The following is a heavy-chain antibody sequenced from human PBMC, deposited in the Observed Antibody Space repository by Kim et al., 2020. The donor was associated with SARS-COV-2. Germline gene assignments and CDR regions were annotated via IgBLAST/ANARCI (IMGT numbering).Heavy chain of an antibody. D-gene: IGHD3-16*02. V-gene: IGHV3-7*01. CDR3: HIMVTFGGVMVSDF. CDR1: GFTFDKYW. CDR2: TNQDGSAK. Sequence: GGSLRLSCAASGFTFDKYWMSWVRQAPEKGLEWVANTNQDGSAKYYADSVKGRFTISRDNAMNSLSLQMNSLRAEDTAIYYCHIMVTFGGVMVSDFWGQGTLVIVSS. J-gene: IGHJ4*02.